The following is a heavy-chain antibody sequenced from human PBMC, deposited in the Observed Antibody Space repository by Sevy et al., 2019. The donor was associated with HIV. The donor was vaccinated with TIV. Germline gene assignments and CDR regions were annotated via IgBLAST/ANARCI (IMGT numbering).Heavy chain of an antibody. CDR3: AKENGIAARLSTYYFDY. V-gene: IGHV3-30*18. CDR2: ISYDGSNK. Sequence: GESLKISCAASGFTFSSYGMHWVRQAPGMGLEWVAVISYDGSNKYYADSVKGRFTISRDNSKNTLYLQMNSLRAEDTAVYYCAKENGIAARLSTYYFDYWGQGTLVTVSS. CDR1: GFTFSSYG. J-gene: IGHJ4*02. D-gene: IGHD6-6*01.